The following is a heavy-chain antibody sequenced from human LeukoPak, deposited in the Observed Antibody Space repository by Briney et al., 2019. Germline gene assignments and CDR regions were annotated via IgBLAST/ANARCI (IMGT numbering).Heavy chain of an antibody. CDR2: IISNENSA. Sequence: PGGSLRLSCAASGFTFSSNWMHWVRQAPGKGLVWVSRIISNENSATYADSVKGRFTISRDNAKNSLYLQMNSLRAEDTAVYYCARVRADYGSGSSFDYWGQGTLVTVSS. V-gene: IGHV3-74*01. CDR1: GFTFSSNW. D-gene: IGHD3-10*01. CDR3: ARVRADYGSGSSFDY. J-gene: IGHJ4*02.